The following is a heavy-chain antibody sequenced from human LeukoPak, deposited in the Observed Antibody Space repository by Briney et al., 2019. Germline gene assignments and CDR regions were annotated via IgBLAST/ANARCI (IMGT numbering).Heavy chain of an antibody. J-gene: IGHJ6*03. Sequence: SETLSLTCTVSGGSISSSSYYWGWIRQPPGKGLEWIGSIYYSGSTYYNPSLKSRVTISVDTSKNQFSLKLSSVTAADTAVYYCARTLSSGYPDYFYYMDVWGKGTTVTISS. CDR3: ARTLSSGYPDYFYYMDV. CDR2: IYYSGST. V-gene: IGHV4-39*07. D-gene: IGHD3-22*01. CDR1: GGSISSSSYY.